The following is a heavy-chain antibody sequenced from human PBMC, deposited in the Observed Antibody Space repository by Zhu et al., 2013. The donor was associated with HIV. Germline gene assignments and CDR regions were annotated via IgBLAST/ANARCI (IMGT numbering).Heavy chain of an antibody. CDR3: ARVSWGGTYYYDSSGYYYFDY. CDR1: GGTFSSYA. D-gene: IGHD3-22*01. J-gene: IGHJ4*02. V-gene: IGHV1-69*06. Sequence: QVQLVQSGAEVKKPGSSVKVSCKASGGTFSSYAISWVRQAPGQGLEWMGGIIPMFGTANYAQKFQGRVTMTRDTSISTAYMELSRLRSDDTAVYYCARVSWGGTYYYDSSGYYYFDYWGQGTLVTVSS. CDR2: IIPMFGTA.